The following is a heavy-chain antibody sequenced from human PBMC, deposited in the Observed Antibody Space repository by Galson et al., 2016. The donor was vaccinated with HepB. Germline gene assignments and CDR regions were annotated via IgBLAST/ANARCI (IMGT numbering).Heavy chain of an antibody. CDR3: ARGRVYYDTSGYYLPYFDY. Sequence: SLRLSCAASGFTFSTAWMIWVRQAPGKGLEWVAVIWYEGNNKYFAEYVKGRFTISRDNSKNTLYLQMNSLRAEDTAVYYCARGRVYYDTSGYYLPYFDYWGQGTLVTVSS. J-gene: IGHJ4*02. CDR1: GFTFSTAW. D-gene: IGHD3-22*01. CDR2: IWYEGNNK. V-gene: IGHV3-33*08.